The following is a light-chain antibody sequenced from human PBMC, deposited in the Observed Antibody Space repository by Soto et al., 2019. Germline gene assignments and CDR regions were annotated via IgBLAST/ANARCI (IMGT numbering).Light chain of an antibody. Sequence: EIVLTQSPGTLSLSPGDRATLSCRASQSVSSSYLAWYQQKPGQAPRLLIYGASSRATGIPDRFSGSGSGTDFTLTISRLEPEDFAVYYCQQYGSSPGTFGQGTKVDNK. CDR1: QSVSSSY. J-gene: IGKJ1*01. CDR3: QQYGSSPGT. V-gene: IGKV3-20*01. CDR2: GAS.